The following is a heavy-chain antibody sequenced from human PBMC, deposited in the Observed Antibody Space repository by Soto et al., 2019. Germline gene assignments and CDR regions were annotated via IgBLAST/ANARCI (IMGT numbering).Heavy chain of an antibody. CDR1: GVTLNGQD. Sequence: SLKVSCKASGVTLNGQDMRWVRKTPGQGLEWMGGIIPMFGTPHYAEKFQDRVTITADESTGTAYLELSSLTSEDTAVYYCATSEGRDGYSFDYWGPGTLVTVSS. CDR3: ATSEGRDGYSFDY. D-gene: IGHD5-12*01. CDR2: IIPMFGTP. J-gene: IGHJ4*02. V-gene: IGHV1-69*13.